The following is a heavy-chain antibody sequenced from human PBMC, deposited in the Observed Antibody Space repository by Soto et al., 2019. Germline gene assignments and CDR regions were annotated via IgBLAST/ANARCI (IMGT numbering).Heavy chain of an antibody. CDR2: ISSSSYI. Sequence: SLRLSCAASGFAFSSYSMNWVRQAPEKALEWVSSISSSSYIYYADSVKGRFTIARDNAKNSLYLQMTSLRAEDTTVYYCARDMEYYDFWSGYPSYGMDVWGQGTTVTVSS. D-gene: IGHD3-3*01. V-gene: IGHV3-21*01. J-gene: IGHJ6*02. CDR1: GFAFSSYS. CDR3: ARDMEYYDFWSGYPSYGMDV.